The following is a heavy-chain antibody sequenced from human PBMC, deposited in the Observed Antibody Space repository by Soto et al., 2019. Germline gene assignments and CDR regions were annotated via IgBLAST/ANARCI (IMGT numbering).Heavy chain of an antibody. D-gene: IGHD2-15*01. CDR3: ARVPHANRYCSGGSCYSHWFDP. V-gene: IGHV4-34*01. Sequence: QVQLQQWGAGLLKPSETLSLTCAVYGGSFSGYYWSWIRQPPGKGLEWIGEINHRGNTNYNPSLKGRVTISVDTSQNQFSLKLSSVTAADTAVYYCARVPHANRYCSGGSCYSHWFDPWGQGTLVTVSS. CDR2: INHRGNT. CDR1: GGSFSGYY. J-gene: IGHJ5*02.